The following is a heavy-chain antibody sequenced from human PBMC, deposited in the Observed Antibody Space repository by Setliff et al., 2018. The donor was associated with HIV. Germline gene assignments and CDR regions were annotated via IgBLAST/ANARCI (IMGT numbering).Heavy chain of an antibody. V-gene: IGHV4-59*01. CDR2: IYFNGNT. CDR3: VREVGYFDF. CDR1: GASISSNT. D-gene: IGHD1-26*01. Sequence: PSETLSLTCIVSGASISSNTWSWIRQAPGKGLQWIGFIYFNGNTNLNPSLESRLTMSVDTSKNQFSLKLNSVTAADTAVYYCVREVGYFDFWGRGTLVTVSS. J-gene: IGHJ2*01.